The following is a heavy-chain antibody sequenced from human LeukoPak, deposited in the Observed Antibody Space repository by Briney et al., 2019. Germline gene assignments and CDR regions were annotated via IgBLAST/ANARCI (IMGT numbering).Heavy chain of an antibody. CDR2: IRSKTYGGST. J-gene: IGHJ4*02. Sequence: GRSLRLSCTASGFTFSDYPMSWVRQAPGKGHEWVGDIRSKTYGGSTEYAASVKGRFTISRDDSKSIAYLQMNSLKNEDTAVYYCTKSRDGYNGGSVDYWGQGTLVTVSS. CDR3: TKSRDGYNGGSVDY. V-gene: IGHV3-49*04. CDR1: GFTFSDYP. D-gene: IGHD5-24*01.